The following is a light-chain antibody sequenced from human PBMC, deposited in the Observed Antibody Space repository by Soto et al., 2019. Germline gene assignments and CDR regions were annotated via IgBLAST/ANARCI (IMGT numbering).Light chain of an antibody. CDR1: SSDVGGYDY. CDR3: CSSAPESTYV. J-gene: IGLJ1*01. CDR2: EVN. V-gene: IGLV2-14*01. Sequence: QSVLTQPASVSGSPGQSITISCTGTSSDVGGYDYVSWYQLHPGKAPKLMVFEVNNRPSGVSYRFSGSKSGNAASLTISALQADDEADYFCCSSAPESTYVFGTGTKVTVL.